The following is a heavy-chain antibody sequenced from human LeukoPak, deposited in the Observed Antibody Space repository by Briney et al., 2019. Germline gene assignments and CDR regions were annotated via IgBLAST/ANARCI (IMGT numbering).Heavy chain of an antibody. J-gene: IGHJ4*02. CDR2: IRYDGSNK. Sequence: GGSLRLSCAASGFTFSSYGMHWVRQAPGKGLEWVAFIRYDGSNKYYADSVKGRFTISRDNSKNTLYLQMNSLRAEDTAVYYCATRTEGYVETAMVTGGFDYWGQGTLVTVSS. V-gene: IGHV3-30*02. CDR1: GFTFSSYG. CDR3: ATRTEGYVETAMVTGGFDY. D-gene: IGHD5-18*01.